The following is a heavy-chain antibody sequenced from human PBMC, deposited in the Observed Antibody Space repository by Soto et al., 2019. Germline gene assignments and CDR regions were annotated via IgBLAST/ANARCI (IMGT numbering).Heavy chain of an antibody. V-gene: IGHV4-59*01. Sequence: QVQLQESGPRLMKPSETLSLTCTVASGSISSYYWSWLRQPPGKGLEWIGYVYYSGTTNYNSSLRGRGAGSVDRSGDQGALTLNSVSAADTAVYYCARTPFYYFGLGTHLYYFDFWDQGALVTVSS. D-gene: IGHD3-10*01. CDR2: VYYSGTT. CDR3: ARTPFYYFGLGTHLYYFDF. J-gene: IGHJ4*02. CDR1: SGSISSYY.